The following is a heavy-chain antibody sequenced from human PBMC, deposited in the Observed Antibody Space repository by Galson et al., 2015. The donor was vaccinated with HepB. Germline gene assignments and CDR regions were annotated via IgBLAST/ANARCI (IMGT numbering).Heavy chain of an antibody. Sequence: SVKVSCKASGGTFSSYTISWVRQAPGQGPEWMGRVIPIFGTTTYSQNFQGRVTIIADESTSTVYMELSSLRSEDTAVYYCARDQDSTSSFDYWGQGTLVTVLS. CDR2: VIPIFGTT. V-gene: IGHV1-69*13. CDR3: ARDQDSTSSFDY. CDR1: GGTFSSYT. D-gene: IGHD2/OR15-2a*01. J-gene: IGHJ4*02.